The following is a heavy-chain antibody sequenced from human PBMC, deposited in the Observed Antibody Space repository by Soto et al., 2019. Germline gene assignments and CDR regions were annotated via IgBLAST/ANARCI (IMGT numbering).Heavy chain of an antibody. J-gene: IGHJ6*03. CDR1: GGSISSSSYY. Sequence: PSETLSLTCTVSGGSISSSSYYWGWIRQPPGKGLEWIGSIYYSGSTYYNPSLKSRVTISVDTSKNQFSLKLSSVTAADTAVYYCARQDLRVTMVRGVRGAQLNYYYYMDVWGKGTTVTVSS. D-gene: IGHD3-10*01. V-gene: IGHV4-39*01. CDR3: ARQDLRVTMVRGVRGAQLNYYYYMDV. CDR2: IYYSGST.